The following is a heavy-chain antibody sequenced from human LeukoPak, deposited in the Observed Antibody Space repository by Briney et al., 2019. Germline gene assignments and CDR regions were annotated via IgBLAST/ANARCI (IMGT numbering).Heavy chain of an antibody. V-gene: IGHV4-4*07. Sequence: PSETLSLTCSVSGASIRSYSWSWLRQPAGKGLEWIGRIHTSASTEYNPSLKSRVTMSVDTSKNQFSLKLNSVTAADTAVYFCARVTRPGNGILDCWGQGTLVTVSS. CDR1: GASIRSYS. CDR2: IHTSAST. CDR3: ARVTRPGNGILDC. J-gene: IGHJ4*02. D-gene: IGHD6-6*01.